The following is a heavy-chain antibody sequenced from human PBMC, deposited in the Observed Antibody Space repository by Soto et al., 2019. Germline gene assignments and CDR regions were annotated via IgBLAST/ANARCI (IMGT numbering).Heavy chain of an antibody. Sequence: SETLSLTCTVSGGSISSSSYYWGWIRQPPGKGLEWIGSIYYSGSTYYNPSLKSRVTISVDTSKNQFSLKLCCVTAADTAVYYCEGGSGYCSSTSCRSPYYYYYMDVWGKGTTVTVSS. J-gene: IGHJ6*03. CDR3: EGGSGYCSSTSCRSPYYYYYMDV. V-gene: IGHV4-39*01. CDR1: GGSISSSSYY. CDR2: IYYSGST. D-gene: IGHD2-2*01.